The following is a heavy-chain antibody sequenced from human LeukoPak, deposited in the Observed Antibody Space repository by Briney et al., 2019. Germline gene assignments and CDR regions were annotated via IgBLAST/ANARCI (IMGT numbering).Heavy chain of an antibody. D-gene: IGHD2-2*01. V-gene: IGHV4-39*01. Sequence: SETLSLTCTVSGGSISSSSYYWGWIRQPPGKGLEWIGSIYYSGSTYYNPSLKSRVTISVDTSKNQFSLKLSSVTAADTAVYYCARHESRSGDIVVVPAAAHFDYWGQGTLVTVSS. CDR2: IYYSGST. CDR1: GGSISSSSYY. CDR3: ARHESRSGDIVVVPAAAHFDY. J-gene: IGHJ4*02.